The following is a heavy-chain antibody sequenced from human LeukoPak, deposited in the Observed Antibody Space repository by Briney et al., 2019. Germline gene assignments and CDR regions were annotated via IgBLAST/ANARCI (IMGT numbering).Heavy chain of an antibody. Sequence: ASVKVSCKASGYTFTSYFLYWLRQAPGQGLEWMGVINPSDGSATYAQRFQGRVTVTWDTSTSTFYMEVSGLRFEDTAVYYCARLGSSRWFDPWGQGTLVSVSS. D-gene: IGHD6-6*01. V-gene: IGHV1-46*01. CDR3: ARLGSSRWFDP. CDR2: INPSDGSA. CDR1: GYTFTSYF. J-gene: IGHJ5*02.